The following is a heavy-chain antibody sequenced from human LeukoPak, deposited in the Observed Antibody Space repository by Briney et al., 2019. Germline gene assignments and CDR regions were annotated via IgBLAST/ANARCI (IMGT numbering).Heavy chain of an antibody. J-gene: IGHJ4*02. Sequence: SETLSLTCTVSGYSVSSGYYWGWIRQPPGKGLEWIGSIYHSGSTNYNPSLKSRVTISVDKSKNQFSLKLSSVTAADTAVYYCARVRGTGYYYFDYWGQGTLVTVSS. CDR3: ARVRGTGYYYFDY. V-gene: IGHV4-38-2*02. CDR2: IYHSGST. CDR1: GYSVSSGYY. D-gene: IGHD1-14*01.